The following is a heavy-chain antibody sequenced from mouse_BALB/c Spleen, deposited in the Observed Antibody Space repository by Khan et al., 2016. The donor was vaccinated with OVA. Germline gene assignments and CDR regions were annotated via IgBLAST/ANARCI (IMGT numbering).Heavy chain of an antibody. Sequence: VKLEESGPGLVAPSQSLSITCTVSGFSLSRYNIHWVRQPPGKGLEWLGMIWGGGGTDYNSTLKIRLSISKDNSKSQVFLKMNSLQTDDTAMYYCARAIYRYDGYYAMDYWGQGTSVTVSS. D-gene: IGHD2-12*01. V-gene: IGHV2-6-4*01. CDR2: IWGGGGT. CDR3: ARAIYRYDGYYAMDY. J-gene: IGHJ4*01. CDR1: GFSLSRYN.